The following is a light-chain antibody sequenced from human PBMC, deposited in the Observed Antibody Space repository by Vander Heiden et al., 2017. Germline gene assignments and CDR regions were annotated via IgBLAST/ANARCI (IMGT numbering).Light chain of an antibody. Sequence: EIVMTQSPATLSVSPGERTTLSCRASQSVSSNLAWYQQKPGQAPRLLIHGASTRATGIPARFSGSGSETEFTLTVSSLHSEDFAAYYCQQYNNWPPRFGQGTKVEIK. V-gene: IGKV3-15*01. CDR2: GAS. CDR3: QQYNNWPPR. J-gene: IGKJ1*01. CDR1: QSVSSN.